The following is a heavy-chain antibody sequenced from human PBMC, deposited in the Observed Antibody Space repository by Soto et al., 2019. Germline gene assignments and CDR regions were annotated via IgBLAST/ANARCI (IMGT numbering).Heavy chain of an antibody. V-gene: IGHV1-8*01. D-gene: IGHD3-10*01. Sequence: ASVKVSCKASGYTFTSYDINWVRQATGQGLEWMGWMNPNSGNTGYAQKFQGRVTMTRNTSISTAYMELSSLRSEDTAVYYCAINYYGSGSYYKPPYYWGQGTLVTVSS. J-gene: IGHJ4*02. CDR1: GYTFTSYD. CDR3: AINYYGSGSYYKPPYY. CDR2: MNPNSGNT.